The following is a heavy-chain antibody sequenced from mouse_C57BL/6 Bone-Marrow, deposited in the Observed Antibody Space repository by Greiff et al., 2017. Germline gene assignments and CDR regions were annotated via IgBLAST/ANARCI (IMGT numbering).Heavy chain of an antibody. CDR2: FYPGSGSI. J-gene: IGHJ3*01. V-gene: IGHV1-62-2*01. D-gene: IGHD1-1*01. CDR1: GYTFTEYT. CDR3: ARHEKLLRKGLVWFAY. Sequence: VQLVESGAELVKPGASVKLSCKASGYTFTEYTIHWVKQRSGQGLEWIGWFYPGSGSIKYNEKFKDKATLTADKSSSTVYMELSRLTSEDSAVYFCARHEKLLRKGLVWFAYWGQGTLVTVSA.